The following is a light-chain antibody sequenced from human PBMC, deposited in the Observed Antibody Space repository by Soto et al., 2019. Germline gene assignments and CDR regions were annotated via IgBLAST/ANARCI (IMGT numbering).Light chain of an antibody. CDR3: QQYAESPIT. CDR2: AAS. J-gene: IGKJ5*01. V-gene: IGKV3-20*01. CDR1: QTVSKNY. Sequence: EIVLTQSPGTLSLSPEEGTTLSCRASQTVSKNYLAWYQQKPGQAPRLLIYAASSRATGIPDRFSGSGSGTDFTLTISRLEPEDLAVFYCQQYAESPITFGQGTRLEIK.